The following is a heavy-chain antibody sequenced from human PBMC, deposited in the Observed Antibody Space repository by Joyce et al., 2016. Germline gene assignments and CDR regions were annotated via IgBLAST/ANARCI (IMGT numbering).Heavy chain of an antibody. D-gene: IGHD3-22*01. V-gene: IGHV5-51*03. CDR1: GYNFTTYL. CDR2: IDHGDSDT. J-gene: IGHJ4*02. CDR3: ARRYYYDSSGYLFDY. Sequence: EVQLVQSGAEVKKPGESLKISCKGSGYNFTTYLIGWVRQMPGKGLEWMGIIDHGDSDTRYSPSFQGQVTISADTSISTAYLQWSSLKASDTAMYYCARRYYYDSSGYLFDYWGQGTLVTVSS.